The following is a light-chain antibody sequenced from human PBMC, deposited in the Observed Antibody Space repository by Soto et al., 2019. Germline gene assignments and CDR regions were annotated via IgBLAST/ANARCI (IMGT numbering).Light chain of an antibody. Sequence: EIVLTQSPGTLSLSPGERATLSCRASQSVSSSYLAWYQQKPGQAPRLLIYDASRRATGIPDRFSGSGSGTDFTLTISRLEPEDFAVYYCQQYGSTPPITFGQGTRLEIK. J-gene: IGKJ5*01. CDR2: DAS. CDR3: QQYGSTPPIT. V-gene: IGKV3-20*01. CDR1: QSVSSSY.